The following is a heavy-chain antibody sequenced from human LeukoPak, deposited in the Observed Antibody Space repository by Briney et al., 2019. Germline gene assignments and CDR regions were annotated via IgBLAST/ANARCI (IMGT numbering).Heavy chain of an antibody. CDR3: AALTTATYIVVVPAANNWFDP. J-gene: IGHJ5*02. CDR1: GYTLTELS. CDR2: FDPEDGET. D-gene: IGHD2-2*01. Sequence: ASVTVSCKVSGYTLTELSMHWVRQAPGKGLEWMGGFDPEDGETIYAQKFQGRVTMTEDTSTDTAYMELSSLRSEDTAVYYCAALTTATYIVVVPAANNWFDPWGQGTLVTVSS. V-gene: IGHV1-24*01.